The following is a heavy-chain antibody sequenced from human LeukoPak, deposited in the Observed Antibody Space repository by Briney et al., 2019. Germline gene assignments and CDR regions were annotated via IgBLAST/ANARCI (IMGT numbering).Heavy chain of an antibody. J-gene: IGHJ4*02. Sequence: PGGSLRLSCAASGFTFSSYWMSWVRQAPGKGLECVANIKQVGSETYYVDSVKGRFTTSRDNAKNSLYMQMNSLRAEDTAVYYCAREPISVLHASFDYWGQGNLVTVSS. CDR2: IKQVGSET. D-gene: IGHD2-2*01. CDR3: AREPISVLHASFDY. CDR1: GFTFSSYW. V-gene: IGHV3-7*01.